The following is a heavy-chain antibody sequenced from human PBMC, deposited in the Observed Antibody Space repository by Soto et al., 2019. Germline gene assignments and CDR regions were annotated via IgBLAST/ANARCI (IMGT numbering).Heavy chain of an antibody. V-gene: IGHV3-30-3*01. CDR3: ARDRSVLMVYAISPHYYYGMEV. CDR1: GFTFSSYA. D-gene: IGHD2-8*01. Sequence: QVQLVESGGGVVQPGRSLRLSCAASGFTFSSYAMHWVRQAPGKGLEWVAVISYDGSNKYYADSVKGRFTISRDNSKNTLYLQMNSLRAEDTAVYYCARDRSVLMVYAISPHYYYGMEVWGQGTTVTVSS. J-gene: IGHJ6*02. CDR2: ISYDGSNK.